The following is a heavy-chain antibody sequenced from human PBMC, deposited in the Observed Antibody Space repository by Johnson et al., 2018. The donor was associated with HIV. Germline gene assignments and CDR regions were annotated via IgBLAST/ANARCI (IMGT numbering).Heavy chain of an antibody. CDR2: ISSSGSTI. Sequence: VQLVESGGGVVRPGGSLRLSCAASGFTFDDYGMSWVRQAPGKGLEWVSYISSSGSTIYYADSVKGRFTISRDHAKNSLYLQMNSLRAEDTAVYYCTTVARWIRTVGAFDIWGLGTRVTVSS. D-gene: IGHD5-24*01. J-gene: IGHJ3*02. CDR3: TTVARWIRTVGAFDI. V-gene: IGHV3-48*01. CDR1: GFTFDDYG.